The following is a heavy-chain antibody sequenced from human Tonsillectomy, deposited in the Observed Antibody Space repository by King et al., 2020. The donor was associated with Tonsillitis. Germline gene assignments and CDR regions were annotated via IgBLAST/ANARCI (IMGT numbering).Heavy chain of an antibody. Sequence: LQLQESGSRLVRPSQTLSLTCAVSGDSISSGGYSWSWIRQPPGKGLEWIEHIYQSGSTYYNPSLKSRVTISVDRSKNHFSLNLSSVTAADTAVYYCAGGGYSYGLGAFDIWGQGTVVTVSS. CDR1: GDSISSGGYS. CDR3: AGGGYSYGLGAFDI. V-gene: IGHV4-30-2*01. J-gene: IGHJ3*02. D-gene: IGHD5-18*01. CDR2: IYQSGST.